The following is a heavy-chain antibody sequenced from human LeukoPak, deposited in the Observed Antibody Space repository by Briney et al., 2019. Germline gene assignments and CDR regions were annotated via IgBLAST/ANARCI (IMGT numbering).Heavy chain of an antibody. D-gene: IGHD3-3*01. V-gene: IGHV3-7*01. CDR1: GFTFSSYW. J-gene: IGHJ4*02. CDR2: IKQDGSEK. Sequence: PGRTLRLSCAAPGFTFSSYWMSWVCQAPGKGLEWVANIKQDGSEKYYGDSVKGRFTISRDNAKNSLYLQMNSLRAEDTAVYYCASWNYWGQGTLVTVSS. CDR3: ASWNY.